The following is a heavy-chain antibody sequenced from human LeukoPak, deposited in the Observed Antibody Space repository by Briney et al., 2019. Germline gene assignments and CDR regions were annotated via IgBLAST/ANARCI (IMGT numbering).Heavy chain of an antibody. CDR2: ISYDGSNK. CDR1: GFAFSSYG. D-gene: IGHD3-22*01. J-gene: IGHJ4*02. CDR3: ARGVPTYYYDSSGPFDY. Sequence: GGSLRLSCAASGFAFSSYGMHWVRQAPGKGLEWVAVISYDGSNKYYADSVKGRFTISRDNSKNTLYLQMNSLRAEDTAVYYCARGVPTYYYDSSGPFDYWGQGTLVTVSS. V-gene: IGHV3-30*03.